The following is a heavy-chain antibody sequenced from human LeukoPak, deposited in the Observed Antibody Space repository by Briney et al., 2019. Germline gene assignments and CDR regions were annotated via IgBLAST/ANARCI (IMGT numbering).Heavy chain of an antibody. CDR1: GGSISSGGYY. Sequence: SETLSLTCTVSGGSISSGGYYWSWIRQPPGKGLEWIGYIYYSGSTNYNPSLKSRVTISVDTSKNQFSLKLSSVTAADTAVYYCARHEPPASSFDPWGQGTLVTVSS. CDR2: IYYSGST. J-gene: IGHJ5*02. V-gene: IGHV4-61*08. CDR3: ARHEPPASSFDP. D-gene: IGHD2-2*01.